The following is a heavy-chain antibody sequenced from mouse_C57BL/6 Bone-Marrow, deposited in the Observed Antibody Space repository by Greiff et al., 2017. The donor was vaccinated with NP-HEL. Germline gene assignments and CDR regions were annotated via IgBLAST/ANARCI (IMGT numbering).Heavy chain of an antibody. CDR2: INPYNGGT. J-gene: IGHJ1*03. Sequence: VQLQQSGPVLVKPGASVKMSCKASGYTFTDYYMNWVKQSHGKSLEWIGVINPYNGGTSYNQKFKGKATLTVDKSSSTAYMELNSLTSEDSAVYYCANHYYGSSYNWYFDVWGTGTTVTVSS. CDR1: GYTFTDYY. D-gene: IGHD1-1*01. V-gene: IGHV1-19*01. CDR3: ANHYYGSSYNWYFDV.